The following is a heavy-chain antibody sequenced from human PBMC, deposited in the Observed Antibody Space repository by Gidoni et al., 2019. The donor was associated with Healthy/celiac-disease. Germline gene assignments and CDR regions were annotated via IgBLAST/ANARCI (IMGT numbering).Heavy chain of an antibody. CDR2: IKSKTGGRTT. V-gene: IGHV3-15*01. CDR1: GFTLTNAW. J-gene: IGHJ4*02. CDR3: TALLGYCTNGVCYTRDY. Sequence: EVQLVESGGGLVKPGGSLRLSCEASGFTLTNAWMSWVRQAPVKGLEWVGRIKSKTGGRTTDYAAPVKGRFTISRDDSKNTLYLQMNSLKTEDTAVYYCTALLGYCTNGVCYTRDYWGQGTLVTVSS. D-gene: IGHD2-8*01.